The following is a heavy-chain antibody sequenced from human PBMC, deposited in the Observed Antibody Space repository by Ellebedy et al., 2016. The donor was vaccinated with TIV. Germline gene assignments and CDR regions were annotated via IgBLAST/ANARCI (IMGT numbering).Heavy chain of an antibody. J-gene: IGHJ5*02. CDR3: ATRGNWNDVGWFDP. Sequence: SETLSLTCTVSGGSISSGDYYWSWIRLPPGKGLEWIGYIYYSGSTYYNPSLKSRVTMSIDMSKNQFSLNLSSVTAADTAVYYCATRGNWNDVGWFDPWGQGTLVTVSS. D-gene: IGHD1-1*01. CDR1: GGSISSGDYY. CDR2: IYYSGST. V-gene: IGHV4-30-4*01.